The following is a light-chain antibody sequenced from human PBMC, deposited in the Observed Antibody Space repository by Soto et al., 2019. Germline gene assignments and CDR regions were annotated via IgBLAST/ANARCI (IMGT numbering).Light chain of an antibody. V-gene: IGKV3-20*01. J-gene: IGKJ1*01. CDR3: QQYGNSPWT. Sequence: ESALTQSPGTLSLSKRERATLSCGVSQSVSSSYLAWYQQKPGQAPRLLIYGASSRATGIPDRFSGSGSGTDFTLTVSRLEPEDFAVYYCQQYGNSPWTFGQGTKVDI. CDR2: GAS. CDR1: QSVSSSY.